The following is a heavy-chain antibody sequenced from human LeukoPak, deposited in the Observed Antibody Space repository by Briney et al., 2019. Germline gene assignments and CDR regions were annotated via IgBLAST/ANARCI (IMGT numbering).Heavy chain of an antibody. J-gene: IGHJ4*02. CDR3: ARGDRIQLWLLYYFDY. CDR1: GYTFTGYY. V-gene: IGHV1-2*02. CDR2: INPNSGGT. D-gene: IGHD5-18*01. Sequence: ASVTVSCKASGYTFTGYYMHWVRQAPGLGLEWMGWINPNSGGTNYAQKFQGRVTMTRDTSISTAYMELSGLRSDDTAVYYCARGDRIQLWLLYYFDYWGQGTLVTVSS.